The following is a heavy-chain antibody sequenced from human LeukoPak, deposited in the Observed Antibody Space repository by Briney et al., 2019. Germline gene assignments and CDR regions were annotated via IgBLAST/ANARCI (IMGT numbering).Heavy chain of an antibody. V-gene: IGHV3-30-3*01. D-gene: IGHD3-22*01. CDR3: ARGYYDSSGYLLHSFDY. Sequence: PGRSLRLSCAASGFTFSSYAMHWVRQAPGKGLEWVAVISYDGSNKYYADSVKGRFTISRDNSKNTLYLQMNSLRAEDTAVYYCARGYYDSSGYLLHSFDYWGQGTLVTVSS. CDR1: GFTFSSYA. J-gene: IGHJ4*02. CDR2: ISYDGSNK.